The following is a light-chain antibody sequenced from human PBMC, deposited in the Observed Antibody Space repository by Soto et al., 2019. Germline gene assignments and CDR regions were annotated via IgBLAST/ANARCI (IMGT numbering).Light chain of an antibody. J-gene: IGLJ1*01. CDR1: TGAVTSGHY. Sequence: QAVVTQEPSLTVSPGGTVTLTCGSSTGAVTSGHYPYWFQQKPGQAPRTLIYDTSNKHSWTPARXXXXXLGGKAALTLSGAQPQDEAEYYCLLSYSGARVFGNGTKVTVL. CDR2: DTS. V-gene: IGLV7-46*01. CDR3: LLSYSGARV.